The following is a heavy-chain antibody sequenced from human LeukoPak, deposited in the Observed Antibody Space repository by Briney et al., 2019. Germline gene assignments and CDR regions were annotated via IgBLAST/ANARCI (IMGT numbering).Heavy chain of an antibody. D-gene: IGHD3-22*01. CDR2: ISSSGSTI. V-gene: IGHV3-48*03. CDR1: GFTFSSYE. J-gene: IGHJ4*02. Sequence: GGSLRLSCAASGFTFSSYEMNWVRQAPGKGLEWVSYISSSGSTIYYADSVKGRFTTSRDNAKNSLYLQMNSLRAEDTAVYYCARGYYDSSGDFDYWGQGTLVTVSS. CDR3: ARGYYDSSGDFDY.